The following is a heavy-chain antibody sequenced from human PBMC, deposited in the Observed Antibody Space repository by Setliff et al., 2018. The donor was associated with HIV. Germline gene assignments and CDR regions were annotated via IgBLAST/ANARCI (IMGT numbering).Heavy chain of an antibody. CDR2: IYTSGST. Sequence: SETLSLTCTVSGGSISSFYWSWIRQPPGKGLEWIGYIYTSGSTNYNPSLKSRVAISVDTSKNQFSLKLSSVTAADTAVYFCARGRGSSSSWPIDYWGQGTLVTVSS. CDR1: GGSISSFY. D-gene: IGHD6-13*01. J-gene: IGHJ4*02. V-gene: IGHV4-4*09. CDR3: ARGRGSSSSWPIDY.